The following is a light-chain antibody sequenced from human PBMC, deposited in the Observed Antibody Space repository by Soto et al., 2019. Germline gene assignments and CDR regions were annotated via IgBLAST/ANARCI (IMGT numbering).Light chain of an antibody. J-gene: IGKJ2*01. CDR2: KAS. V-gene: IGKV1-5*03. CDR1: QSISSW. CDR3: QQYNSYLYT. Sequence: DIQMTQSPSTLSASVGDRVTITCRASQSISSWLAWYQQKPGKAPKLLIYKASSLESGVPSRFSGSGSGTEFTLTIISLHPDAFATYYCQQYNSYLYTFGQGTKLEIK.